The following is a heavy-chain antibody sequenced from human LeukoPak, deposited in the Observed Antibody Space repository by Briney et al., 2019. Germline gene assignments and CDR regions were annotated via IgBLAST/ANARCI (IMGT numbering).Heavy chain of an antibody. CDR3: ARVGCSGGSCPAWGDAFDI. CDR1: GGTFSSYA. CDR2: IIPIFGTA. Sequence: GASVTVSCKASGGTFSSYAISWVRQAPGQGLEWMGGIIPIFGTANYAQKFQGRVTITADKSTSTAYMELSSLRSEDTAVYYCARVGCSGGSCPAWGDAFDIWGQGTMVTVSS. V-gene: IGHV1-69*06. J-gene: IGHJ3*02. D-gene: IGHD2-15*01.